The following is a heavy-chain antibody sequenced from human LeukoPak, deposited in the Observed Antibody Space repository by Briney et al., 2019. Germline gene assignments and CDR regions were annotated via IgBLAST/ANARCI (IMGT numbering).Heavy chain of an antibody. CDR1: GYRFTSYW. CDR3: ARRHYYGSGSYPLPFDY. J-gene: IGHJ4*02. D-gene: IGHD3-10*01. V-gene: IGHV5-51*01. Sequence: GESLKISCKGSGYRFTSYWIGWVRQMPGKGLGWMGIIYPGDSDTRYSPSFQGQVTISADKSISTAYLQWSSLKASDTAMYYCARRHYYGSGSYPLPFDYWGQGTLVTVSS. CDR2: IYPGDSDT.